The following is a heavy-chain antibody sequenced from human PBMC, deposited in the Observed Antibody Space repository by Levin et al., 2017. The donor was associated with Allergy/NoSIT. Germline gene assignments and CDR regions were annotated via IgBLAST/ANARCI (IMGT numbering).Heavy chain of an antibody. CDR2: IYPGDSDT. J-gene: IGHJ2*01. CDR3: ARRDSDNVSWYFDL. Sequence: GESLKISCEASGYSFNSCWIAWVRQTPGKGLEWVGIIYPGDSDTRYSPSFQGRVTISADKSTSTLYLQWSSLKTSDTAMYYCARRDSDNVSWYFDLWGRGTLVTVSS. D-gene: IGHD1-26*01. V-gene: IGHV5-51*01. CDR1: GYSFNSCW.